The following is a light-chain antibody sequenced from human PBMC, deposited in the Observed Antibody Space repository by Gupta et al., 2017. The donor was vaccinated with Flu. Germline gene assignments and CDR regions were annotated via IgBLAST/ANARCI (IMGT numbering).Light chain of an antibody. CDR3: LQYGSSPPYT. V-gene: IGKV3-20*01. J-gene: IGKJ2*01. CDR2: GAS. CDR1: QSVSSRY. Sequence: RATLSCRASQSVSSRYLAWYQQKPGQAPRLLIYGASSRATGIPDRFSGSGSGTELTLTISRLEPEDFAVYYCLQYGSSPPYTCGQGTKLEIK.